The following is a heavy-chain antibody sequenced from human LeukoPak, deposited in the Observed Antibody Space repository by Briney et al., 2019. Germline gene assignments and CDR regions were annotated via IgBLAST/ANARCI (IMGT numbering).Heavy chain of an antibody. CDR2: ISYDGSNK. CDR3: ARDRDDSSGYYYLFDY. D-gene: IGHD3-22*01. Sequence: PGRSLRLSCAASGFTFSSYAMHWVRQAPGKGLEWVAVISYDGSNKYYADSVKGRFTISRDNSKNTLYLQMNSLRSDDTALYYWARDRDDSSGYYYLFDYWGQGTLVTVSS. J-gene: IGHJ4*02. V-gene: IGHV3-30*04. CDR1: GFTFSSYA.